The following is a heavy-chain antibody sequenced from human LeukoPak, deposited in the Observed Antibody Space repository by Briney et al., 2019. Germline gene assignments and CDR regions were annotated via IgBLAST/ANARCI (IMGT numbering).Heavy chain of an antibody. Sequence: GGSLRLSCAASGFIFSTYSMNWVRQAPGKGLEWVSSISSGSSFIYYADSVKGRFTISRDNAKNSLSLQMNSLRAEDTAVYYCARDGSRGNLVTAPDYWGQGTLVTVSS. D-gene: IGHD2-21*02. CDR3: ARDGSRGNLVTAPDY. CDR2: ISSGSSFI. J-gene: IGHJ4*02. V-gene: IGHV3-21*01. CDR1: GFIFSTYS.